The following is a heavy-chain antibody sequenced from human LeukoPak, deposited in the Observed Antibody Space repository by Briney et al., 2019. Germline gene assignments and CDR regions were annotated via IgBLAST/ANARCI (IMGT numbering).Heavy chain of an antibody. CDR2: IKQDGSEK. CDR1: GFTFSSYW. CDR3: ARAARLRRTYYFDY. Sequence: GGSLRLSCAASGFTFSSYWMSWVRQAPGKGLEWVANIKQDGSEKYYVDSVKGRFTISRDNAKNSLYLQMNSLRAEDTAVYYCARAARLRRTYYFDYWGQGTLVTVSS. V-gene: IGHV3-7*01. J-gene: IGHJ4*02. D-gene: IGHD4-17*01.